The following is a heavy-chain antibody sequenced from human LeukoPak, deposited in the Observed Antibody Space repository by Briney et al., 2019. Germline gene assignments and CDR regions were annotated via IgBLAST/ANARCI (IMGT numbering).Heavy chain of an antibody. D-gene: IGHD4-17*01. CDR2: IYTSGST. V-gene: IGHV4-61*02. Sequence: SETLSLTCTVSGGSISSGSYYWRWIRQPAGKGLEWIGRIYTSGSTNYNPSLKSRVTISVDTSKNQFSLKLSSVTAADTAVYYCARVLTTVTLFDYWGQGTLVTVSS. CDR1: GGSISSGSYY. J-gene: IGHJ4*02. CDR3: ARVLTTVTLFDY.